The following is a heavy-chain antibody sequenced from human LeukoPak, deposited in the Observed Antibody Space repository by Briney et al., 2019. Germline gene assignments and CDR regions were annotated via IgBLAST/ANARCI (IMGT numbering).Heavy chain of an antibody. J-gene: IGHJ4*02. CDR3: AHRDPHIAAAGMVY. V-gene: IGHV2-5*02. CDR1: GFSLSTSGVG. Sequence: SGPTLVKPTQTLTLTCTFSGFSLSTSGVGVGWIRQPPGKALEWLALIYWDDYKRYSPSLKSRLTITKDTSKNQVVLTMTNMDPVDTATYYCAHRDPHIAAAGMVYWGQGTLVTVSS. D-gene: IGHD6-13*01. CDR2: IYWDDYK.